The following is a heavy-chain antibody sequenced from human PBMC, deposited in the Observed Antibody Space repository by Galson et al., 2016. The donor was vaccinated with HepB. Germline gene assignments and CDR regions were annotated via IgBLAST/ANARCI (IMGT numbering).Heavy chain of an antibody. CDR1: GDSVSTNSAA. CDR2: TYYRSRWYN. J-gene: IGHJ5*02. V-gene: IGHV6-1*01. Sequence: CAISGDSVSTNSAAWNWIRQSPSRGLEWLGRTYYRSRWYNTYALSVKSRITINPDTSKNQISLQLSSVTPEDTAVYYCARAEANWDGGGDNWFDPWGQGTLVTVSS. D-gene: IGHD7-27*01. CDR3: ARAEANWDGGGDNWFDP.